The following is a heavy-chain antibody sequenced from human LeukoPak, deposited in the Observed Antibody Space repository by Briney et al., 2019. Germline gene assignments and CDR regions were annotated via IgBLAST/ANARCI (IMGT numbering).Heavy chain of an antibody. CDR2: IISSSSYI. V-gene: IGHV3-21*01. CDR1: GFTFNTYS. J-gene: IGHJ3*02. D-gene: IGHD1-26*01. Sequence: PGGSLRLSCAASGFTFNTYSMNWARQAPGKGLEWVSSIISSSSYIYYADSVKGRFTISRDNAKNSLYLQMNSLRAEDTAVYYCARGIVGAEVAFDIRGQGTMVTVSS. CDR3: ARGIVGAEVAFDI.